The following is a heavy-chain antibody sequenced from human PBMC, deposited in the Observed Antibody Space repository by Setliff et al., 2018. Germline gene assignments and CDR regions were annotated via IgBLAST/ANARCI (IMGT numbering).Heavy chain of an antibody. J-gene: IGHJ1*01. CDR2: IIPIFGTA. CDR1: GYIFPNYY. CDR3: ARGIRQGYGAAMDEYFQH. Sequence: SVKVSCKTSGYIFPNYYVHWVRQAPGQGLEWMGRIIPIFGTANYAQKFQGRVTITADESTSTAYMELSSLRSEDTAVYYCARGIRQGYGAAMDEYFQHWGQGTQVTVSS. V-gene: IGHV1-69*13. D-gene: IGHD4-17*01.